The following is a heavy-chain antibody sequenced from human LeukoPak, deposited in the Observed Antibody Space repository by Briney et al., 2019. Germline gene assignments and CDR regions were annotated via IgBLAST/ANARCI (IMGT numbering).Heavy chain of an antibody. CDR3: ARQYCSSTSCYGFVGD. Sequence: GESLQISCEGSGYNFSNCLIGWVRQMPGKGLEWMGIIYPGDSDTRYGPSFQGQVTISADKSISTAYLQWSSLKASDTAMYYCARQYCSSTSCYGFVGDWGQGTLVTVSS. J-gene: IGHJ4*02. V-gene: IGHV5-51*01. D-gene: IGHD2-2*01. CDR1: GYNFSNCL. CDR2: IYPGDSDT.